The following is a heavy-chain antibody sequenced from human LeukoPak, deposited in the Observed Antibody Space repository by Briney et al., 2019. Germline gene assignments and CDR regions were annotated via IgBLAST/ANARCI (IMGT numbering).Heavy chain of an antibody. Sequence: SETLSLTCTVSGGSISSYYWSWIRQPPGKGLEWIGYIYYSGSTNYNPSLKSRVTISVDTSKNQFSLKLGSVTAADTAVYYCARHPTYYYGSALDYWGQGTLVTVSS. CDR3: ARHPTYYYGSALDY. CDR1: GGSISSYY. D-gene: IGHD3-10*01. V-gene: IGHV4-59*08. CDR2: IYYSGST. J-gene: IGHJ4*02.